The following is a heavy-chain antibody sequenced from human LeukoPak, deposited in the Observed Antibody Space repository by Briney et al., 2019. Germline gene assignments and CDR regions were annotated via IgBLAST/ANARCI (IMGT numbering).Heavy chain of an antibody. Sequence: ASVKVSCKASGYTFTGYYMHWVRQAPGQGLEWMGWINPNSGGTNYAQKLQGRVTMTTDTSTSTACMELRSLRSDDTAVYYCARDPLDRGYYYDSSGGGPAKPDAFDIWGQGTMVTVSS. J-gene: IGHJ3*02. CDR3: ARDPLDRGYYYDSSGGGPAKPDAFDI. D-gene: IGHD3-22*01. CDR2: INPNSGGT. V-gene: IGHV1-2*02. CDR1: GYTFTGYY.